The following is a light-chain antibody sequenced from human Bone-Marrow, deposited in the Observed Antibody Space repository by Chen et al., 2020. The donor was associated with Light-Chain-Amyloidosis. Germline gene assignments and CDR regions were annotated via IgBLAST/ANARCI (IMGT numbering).Light chain of an antibody. J-gene: IGKJ1*01. Sequence: EIVITQSPATLAVSPVEIATLSCRASQSVNNNLAWYQQKPGQAPRLLSYGASTRATVIPARFSGSGSGTQFTLTLSSLQSEDFAVYYCQQYNNWPPWTFGQGTKVEIK. CDR1: QSVNNN. V-gene: IGKV3-15*01. CDR3: QQYNNWPPWT. CDR2: GAS.